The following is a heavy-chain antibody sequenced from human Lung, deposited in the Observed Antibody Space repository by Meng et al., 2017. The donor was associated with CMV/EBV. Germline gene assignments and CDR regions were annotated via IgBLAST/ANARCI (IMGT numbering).Heavy chain of an antibody. CDR2: INPNSGGT. J-gene: IGHJ6*02. CDR3: ARVRFQLLPYYYYYYGMDV. V-gene: IGHV1-2*02. D-gene: IGHD2-2*01. CDR1: GYTXTGYY. Sequence: ASXXVSXKASGYTXTGYYMHWVRQAPGQGLEWMGWINPNSGGTNYAQKFQGRVTMTRDMSISTAYMELSRLRSDDTALYYCARVRFQLLPYYYYYYGMDVWXQGTXVTVSS.